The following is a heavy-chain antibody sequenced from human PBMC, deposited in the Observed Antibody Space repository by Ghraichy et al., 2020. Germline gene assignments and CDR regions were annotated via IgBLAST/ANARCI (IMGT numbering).Heavy chain of an antibody. D-gene: IGHD1-26*01. CDR2: IYYSGST. J-gene: IGHJ4*02. CDR1: GGSISNYY. V-gene: IGHV4-59*01. CDR3: AGERGSHYRPFDY. Sequence: SETLSLTCTVSGGSISNYYWSWIRQPPGKGLEWIGYIYYSGSTSYNPSLKSRVTLSVETSKNQFSLKLRSVTAADAAVYYCAGERGSHYRPFDYWGQGTLVTVSS.